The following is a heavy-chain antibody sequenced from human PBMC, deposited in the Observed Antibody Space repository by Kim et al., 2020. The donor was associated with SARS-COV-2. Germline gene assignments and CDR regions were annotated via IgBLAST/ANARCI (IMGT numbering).Heavy chain of an antibody. CDR3: ARHRISLTSRYFDWPPYRYGMDV. CDR1: GGSISSSSYY. Sequence: SETLSLTCTVSGGSISSSSYYWGWIRQPPGKGLEWIGSIYYSGSTYYNPSLKSRVTISVDTSKNQFSLKLSSVTAADTAVYYCARHRISLTSRYFDWPPYRYGMDVWGQGTTVTVSS. CDR2: IYYSGST. D-gene: IGHD3-9*01. J-gene: IGHJ6*02. V-gene: IGHV4-39*01.